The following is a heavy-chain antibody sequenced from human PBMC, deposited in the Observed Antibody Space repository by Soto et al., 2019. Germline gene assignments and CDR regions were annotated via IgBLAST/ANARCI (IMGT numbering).Heavy chain of an antibody. CDR1: GYNFAVYW. CDR2: IYPGDSDT. V-gene: IGHV5-51*01. J-gene: IGHJ3*01. CDR3: ARGWKVAGDAFDV. D-gene: IGHD1-1*01. Sequence: GESLKISCKGSGYNFAVYWIGWVRQMPGKGLEWVGMIYPGDSDTRYSPSFQGQVTISVDKSISTAYLQWSSLKASDTAMYYCARGWKVAGDAFDVWGQGTMVTVSS.